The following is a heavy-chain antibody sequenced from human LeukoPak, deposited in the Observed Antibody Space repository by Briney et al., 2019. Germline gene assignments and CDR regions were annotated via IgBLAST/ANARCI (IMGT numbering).Heavy chain of an antibody. CDR3: ARGTMAAAVEYFDY. V-gene: IGHV1-46*01. CDR2: INPSGGST. J-gene: IGHJ4*02. Sequence: ASVKVSCKASGYTFTSYYIHWVRQAPGQGLEGMGIINPSGGSTSYAQKFQGRVTMTRDTSTSTVYMELSSLRFDDTAVYYCARGTMAAAVEYFDYWGQGTLVTVSS. CDR1: GYTFTSYY. D-gene: IGHD6-13*01.